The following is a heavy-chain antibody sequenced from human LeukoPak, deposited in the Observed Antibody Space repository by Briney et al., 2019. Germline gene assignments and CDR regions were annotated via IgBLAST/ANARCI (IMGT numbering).Heavy chain of an antibody. J-gene: IGHJ4*02. CDR1: GYTFTSYA. CDR2: INAGNGNT. D-gene: IGHD3-10*01. V-gene: IGHV1-3*01. Sequence: ASVKVSCKASGYTFTSYAMHWVRQAPGQRLEWMGWINAGNGNTKYSQKFQGRVTITRDTSASTAYMELSSLRSEDTAVYYCARVGGYGTGSYFDYWGQGTLVTVSS. CDR3: ARVGGYGTGSYFDY.